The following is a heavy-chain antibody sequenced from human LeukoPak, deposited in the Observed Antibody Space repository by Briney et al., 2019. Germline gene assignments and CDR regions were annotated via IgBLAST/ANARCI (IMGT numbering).Heavy chain of an antibody. CDR2: ISSSSSYI. D-gene: IGHD6-19*01. Sequence: PGGSLRLSCAASGFTFSSYSMNWVRQAPGKGLEWVSSISSSSSYIYYADSVKGRFTISRDNAKNSLYLQMNSLRAEDTAVYYCARAVAGYYYYGMDVWGKGTTVTVSS. CDR1: GFTFSSYS. CDR3: ARAVAGYYYYGMDV. V-gene: IGHV3-21*01. J-gene: IGHJ6*04.